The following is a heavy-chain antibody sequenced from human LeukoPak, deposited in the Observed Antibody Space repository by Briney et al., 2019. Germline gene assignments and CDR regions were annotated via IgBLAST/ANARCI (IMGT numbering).Heavy chain of an antibody. J-gene: IGHJ4*02. CDR1: GFTFSNYD. D-gene: IGHD3-10*01. V-gene: IGHV3-33*01. CDR3: ARRGTIWFGGGPADY. CDR2: IWYDDREK. Sequence: PGGSLRLSCTVSGFTFSNYDMHWVRQAPGEGLEWVAFIWYDDREKKYADSVKGRFTISRDNAKNSLYLQMNSLRAEDTAVYYCARRGTIWFGGGPADYWGQGTLVTVSS.